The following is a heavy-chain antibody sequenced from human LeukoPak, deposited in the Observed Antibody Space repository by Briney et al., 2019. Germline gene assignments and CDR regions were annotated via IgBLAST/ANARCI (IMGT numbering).Heavy chain of an antibody. CDR2: IYSGGNT. J-gene: IGHJ4*02. CDR3: ASGKATSMAQGY. Sequence: GGSLRLSCAVSGFTVSSNYMSWVRQAPGKGLEWVSVIYSGGNTYYADSVRGRFTISRDISKNTVYLQLNSLRAEDTAVYYCASGKATSMAQGYWGQGTLVTVSS. V-gene: IGHV3-53*01. CDR1: GFTVSSNY. D-gene: IGHD5-18*01.